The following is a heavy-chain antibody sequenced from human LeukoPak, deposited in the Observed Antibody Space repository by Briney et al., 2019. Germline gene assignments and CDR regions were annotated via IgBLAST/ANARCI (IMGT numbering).Heavy chain of an antibody. CDR1: GFTVSSNY. CDR3: AKRYSPDARYTDV. J-gene: IGHJ6*03. Sequence: GGSLRLSCVASGFTVSSNYMSWVRQAPGKGLEWVSLIYSGDTTHYADSVKGRFTISRDNSKNTLYVQMNSLRAEDTAVYYCAKRYSPDARYTDVWGKGTTVTVSS. CDR2: IYSGDTT. D-gene: IGHD1-1*01. V-gene: IGHV3-53*01.